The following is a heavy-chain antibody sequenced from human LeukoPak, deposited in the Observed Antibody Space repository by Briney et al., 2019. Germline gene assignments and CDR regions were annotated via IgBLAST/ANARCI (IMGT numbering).Heavy chain of an antibody. CDR3: ASQAPTGPFDY. Sequence: SETLSLTCTVSGGSISSYSWSWIRQPPGKGLEWIGYIYHSGSTYYSPSLKSRLTISLDRPKNQFSLKLTSVTAADTAVYYCASQAPTGPFDYWGQGTLVTVSS. CDR2: IYHSGST. CDR1: GGSISSYS. D-gene: IGHD4-17*01. V-gene: IGHV4-30-2*01. J-gene: IGHJ4*02.